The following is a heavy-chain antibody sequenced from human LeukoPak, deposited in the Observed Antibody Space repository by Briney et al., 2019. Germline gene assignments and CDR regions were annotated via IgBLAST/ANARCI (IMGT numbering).Heavy chain of an antibody. Sequence: PGGSLRLSCAASGFTFSNYNMNWVRQAPGKRLEWLSSISSTSIYIYYADSVKGRFTISRDNAQNSLYLQMNSLRAEDTAVYYCAILRGGNYWGQGTLVTVSS. CDR2: ISSTSIYI. J-gene: IGHJ4*02. CDR3: AILRGGNY. D-gene: IGHD3-10*01. CDR1: GFTFSNYN. V-gene: IGHV3-21*01.